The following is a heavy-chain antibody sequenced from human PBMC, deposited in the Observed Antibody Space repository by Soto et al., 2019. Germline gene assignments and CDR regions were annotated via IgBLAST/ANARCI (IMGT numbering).Heavy chain of an antibody. V-gene: IGHV1-69*04. Sequence: ASVKVSCKASGGTFSSYTISWVRQAPGQGLEWMGRIIPILGIANYAQKFQGRVTITADKSTSTAYMVLSSLRSGDTAVFYCARDRVVTKTWFAPWGKGTLVPVSS. CDR1: GGTFSSYT. J-gene: IGHJ5*02. D-gene: IGHD2-21*02. CDR3: ARDRVVTKTWFAP. CDR2: IIPILGIA.